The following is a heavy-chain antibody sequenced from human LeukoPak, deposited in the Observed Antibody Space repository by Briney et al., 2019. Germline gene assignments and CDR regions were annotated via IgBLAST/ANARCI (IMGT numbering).Heavy chain of an antibody. Sequence: PSETLSLTCAVSGGSISGGGYSWSWIRQPAGKGLEWIGRIYTRGSTDHNPSLKSRVTMSVDSSKNQFSLRLTSVTAADTAVYYCAREHKDYDTSGYYYGYWGRGTLVTVSS. CDR3: AREHKDYDTSGYYYGY. CDR1: GGSISGGGYS. CDR2: IYTRGST. V-gene: IGHV4-61*02. D-gene: IGHD3-22*01. J-gene: IGHJ4*02.